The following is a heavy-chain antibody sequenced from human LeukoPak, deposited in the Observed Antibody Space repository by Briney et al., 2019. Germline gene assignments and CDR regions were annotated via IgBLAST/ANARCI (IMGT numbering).Heavy chain of an antibody. D-gene: IGHD2-2*01. V-gene: IGHV4-38-2*02. J-gene: IGHJ4*02. CDR1: GYSISSGYY. Sequence: PSETLSLTCTVSGYSISSGYYWCWIRRPPGKGLEWIGSIYHSGSTYYNPSLTSRVTISVDTSKNQFSLKLSSVTAADTAVYYCARGVVVPAAPFDYWGQGTLVTVSS. CDR2: IYHSGST. CDR3: ARGVVVPAAPFDY.